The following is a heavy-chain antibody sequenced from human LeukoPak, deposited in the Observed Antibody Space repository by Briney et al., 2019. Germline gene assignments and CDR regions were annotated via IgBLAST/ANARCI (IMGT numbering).Heavy chain of an antibody. CDR3: ASWPLCSGGSCYSDYYYYGMDV. CDR1: DDSISDYY. J-gene: IGHJ6*02. Sequence: SETLSLTCTVSDDSISDYYRGWIRQPPGKGLEWIGFFYNSGRSTYNPSLKSRVTISVDTSKNQFSLKLSSVTAADTAVYYCASWPLCSGGSCYSDYYYYGMDVWGQGTTVTVSS. CDR2: FYNSGRS. V-gene: IGHV4-59*12. D-gene: IGHD2-15*01.